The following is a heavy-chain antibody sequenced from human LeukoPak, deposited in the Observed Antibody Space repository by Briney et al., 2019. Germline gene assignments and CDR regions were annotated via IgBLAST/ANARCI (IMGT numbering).Heavy chain of an antibody. D-gene: IGHD1-1*01. Sequence: SETLSLTCTVSGGSISSSSYYWGWIRQPPGKGLEWIGSIYYSGSTYYNPSLKSRVTMSVDTSKNQFSLKLSSVTAADTAVYYCARGWNRYAYWGQGTLVTVSS. J-gene: IGHJ4*02. V-gene: IGHV4-39*07. CDR1: GGSISSSSYY. CDR3: ARGWNRYAY. CDR2: IYYSGST.